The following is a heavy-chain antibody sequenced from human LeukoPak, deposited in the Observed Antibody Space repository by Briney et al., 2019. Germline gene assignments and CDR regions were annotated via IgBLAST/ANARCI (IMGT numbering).Heavy chain of an antibody. CDR2: ISYGGSNK. J-gene: IGHJ3*02. CDR3: AREDIVVVPAAIGAFDI. Sequence: GGSLRLSCAASGFTFSSYAMHWVRQAPGKGLEWVAVISYGGSNKYYADSVKGRFTISRDNSKDTLYLQMNSLRAEDTAVYYCAREDIVVVPAAIGAFDIWGQGTMVTVSS. D-gene: IGHD2-2*02. V-gene: IGHV3-30*01. CDR1: GFTFSSYA.